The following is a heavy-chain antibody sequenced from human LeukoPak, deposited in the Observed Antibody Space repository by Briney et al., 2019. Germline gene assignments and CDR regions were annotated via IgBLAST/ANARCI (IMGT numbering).Heavy chain of an antibody. CDR1: EFTFSTYS. CDR2: ISGGSSDI. V-gene: IGHV3-21*01. J-gene: IGHJ6*04. Sequence: GGSLRLSCAASEFTFSTYSMNWVRQAPGEGLEWVSIISGGSSDIHYADSVKGRFTISRDNSKNTLYLQMNSLRAEDTAVYYCAELGITMIGGVWGKGTTVTISS. D-gene: IGHD3-10*02. CDR3: AELGITMIGGV.